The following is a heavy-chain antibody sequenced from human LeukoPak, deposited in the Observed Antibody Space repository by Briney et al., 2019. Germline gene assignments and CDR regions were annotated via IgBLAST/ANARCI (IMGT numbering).Heavy chain of an antibody. CDR2: INAGNGNT. D-gene: IGHD5-12*01. V-gene: IGHV1-3*01. CDR3: ARTLYPRGYSGYDLRYYFDY. Sequence: GASVTVSCTASGYTFTSYAMHWVRQAPGQRLEWMGWINAGNGNTKYSQKFQGRVTITRDTSASTAYMELSSLRSEDTAVYYCARTLYPRGYSGYDLRYYFDYWGQGTLVTVSS. J-gene: IGHJ4*02. CDR1: GYTFTSYA.